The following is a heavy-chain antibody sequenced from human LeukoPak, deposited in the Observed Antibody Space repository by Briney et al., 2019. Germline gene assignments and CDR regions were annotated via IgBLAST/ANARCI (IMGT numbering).Heavy chain of an antibody. V-gene: IGHV3-30-3*01. Sequence: GGSLRLSCAASGFTFSSYAMHWVRQAPGKGLEWVTIISYDGNTKYSADSVKGRFTISRDNSKNVLYLQMNSLRAEDTAVYYCAKGGGGVYDSSPFDYRGQGTLVTVSS. CDR1: GFTFSSYA. J-gene: IGHJ4*02. CDR3: AKGGGGVYDSSPFDY. D-gene: IGHD3-22*01. CDR2: ISYDGNTK.